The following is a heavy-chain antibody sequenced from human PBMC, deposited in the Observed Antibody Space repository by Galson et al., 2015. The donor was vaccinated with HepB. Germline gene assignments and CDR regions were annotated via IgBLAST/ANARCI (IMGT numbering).Heavy chain of an antibody. CDR3: ARGPAASVGGWFDS. V-gene: IGHV1-3*01. J-gene: IGHJ5*01. CDR1: GSTFTSYA. CDR2: INDGNGNT. Sequence: SATVSCKTSGSTFTSYAVHWVSPAPGHRLELRGWINDGNGNTKYSQKFQGRVTITRDTSTSTSYMELSSLRAADTAVYYCARGPAASVGGWFDSWGQGTLVTVSS. D-gene: IGHD2-2*01.